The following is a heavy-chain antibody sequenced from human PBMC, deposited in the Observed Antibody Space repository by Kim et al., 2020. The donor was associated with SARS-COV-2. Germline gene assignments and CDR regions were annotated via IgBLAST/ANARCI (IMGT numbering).Heavy chain of an antibody. Sequence: DGSNKYYADSEKGRFTISRDNSKNTLYLQMNSLRAEDTAVYYCAKDGGLYWGQGTLVTVSS. J-gene: IGHJ4*02. CDR2: DGSNK. D-gene: IGHD2-15*01. CDR3: AKDGGLY. V-gene: IGHV3-33*06.